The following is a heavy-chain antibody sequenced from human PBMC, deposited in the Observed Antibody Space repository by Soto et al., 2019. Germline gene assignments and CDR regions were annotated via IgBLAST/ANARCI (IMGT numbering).Heavy chain of an antibody. CDR1: GFTFSNYA. CDR3: AREVPGARFKY. J-gene: IGHJ4*02. Sequence: EVHLVESGGGLGQPGGSLRLSCAASGFTFSNYALNWVRQAPGKGLEWVSYIRSGTPNIYYADSVKGRFTISRDNAKNSLHLQMDSRRDEDTAVYYCAREVPGARFKYWGQGSLVTVSS. D-gene: IGHD6-6*01. V-gene: IGHV3-48*02. CDR2: IRSGTPNI.